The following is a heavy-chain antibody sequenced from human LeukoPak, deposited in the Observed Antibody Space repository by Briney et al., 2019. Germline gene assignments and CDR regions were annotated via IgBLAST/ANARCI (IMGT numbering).Heavy chain of an antibody. CDR2: ISGSGGST. CDR1: GFTFSSYA. J-gene: IGHJ3*02. D-gene: IGHD6-19*01. V-gene: IGHV3-23*01. CDR3: AKIPYSSGWCVFDDAFDI. Sequence: GGSLRLSCAASGFTFSSYAMSWVRQAPGKGLEWVSAISGSGGSTYYADSVKGRFTISRDNSKNTLYLQMNSLRAEDTAVYYCAKIPYSSGWCVFDDAFDIWGQGTMVTVSS.